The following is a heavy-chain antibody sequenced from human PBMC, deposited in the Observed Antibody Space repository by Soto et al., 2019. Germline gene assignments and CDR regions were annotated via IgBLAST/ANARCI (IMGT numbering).Heavy chain of an antibody. D-gene: IGHD6-13*01. CDR1: GFTFSSYA. Sequence: GXSLILSCAASGFTFSSYAMSCVRQAPVKGLEWVSAISGSGGSTYYADSVKGRFTISRDNSKNTLYLQMNSLRAEDTAVYYCAKDRPSSSYWGQGTLVTVSS. CDR2: ISGSGGST. CDR3: AKDRPSSSY. V-gene: IGHV3-23*01. J-gene: IGHJ4*02.